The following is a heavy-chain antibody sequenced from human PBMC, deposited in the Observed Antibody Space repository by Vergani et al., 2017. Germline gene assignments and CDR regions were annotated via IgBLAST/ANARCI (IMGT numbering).Heavy chain of an antibody. J-gene: IGHJ6*02. CDR2: ISAYNGNT. CDR3: ARDPDIVVVPAAPYYYYYYGMDV. CDR1: GYTFTIYG. V-gene: IGHV1-18*04. D-gene: IGHD2-2*01. Sequence: QVQLVQSGAEVKKPGASVKVSCKASGYTFTIYGISWVRQAPGQGLECMGWISAYNGNTNYPQKLQGRVTMTTDTSTSTAYMELRSLRSDDTAVYYCARDPDIVVVPAAPYYYYYYGMDVWGQGTTVTVSS.